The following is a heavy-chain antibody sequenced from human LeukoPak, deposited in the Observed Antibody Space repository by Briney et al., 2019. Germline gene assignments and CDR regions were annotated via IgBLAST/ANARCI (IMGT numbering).Heavy chain of an antibody. J-gene: IGHJ2*01. CDR3: AREKTINKAHRYFDL. D-gene: IGHD5-12*01. Sequence: GGSLRLSCAASGFTFSSYSMNWVRQAPGKGLEWVSSISSSSSYIYYADSVKGRFTISRDNAKNSLYLQMNNLRAEDTAVYYCAREKTINKAHRYFDLWGRGTLVTVSS. CDR2: ISSSSSYI. CDR1: GFTFSSYS. V-gene: IGHV3-21*01.